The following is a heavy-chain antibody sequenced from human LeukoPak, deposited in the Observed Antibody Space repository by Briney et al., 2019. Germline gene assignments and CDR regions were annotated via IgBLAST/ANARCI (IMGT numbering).Heavy chain of an antibody. Sequence: SETLSLTCSVSGDSVSSTSDNWGWIRQPPGKGLEWIGNICYTGSTYYNPSLKSRVTMSVDTSNNQFSLKLSSVTAADTAVYYCAREPRDGYNRLDYWGQGTLVTVSS. CDR3: AREPRDGYNRLDY. J-gene: IGHJ4*02. CDR2: ICYTGST. V-gene: IGHV4-39*07. CDR1: GDSVSSTSDN. D-gene: IGHD5-24*01.